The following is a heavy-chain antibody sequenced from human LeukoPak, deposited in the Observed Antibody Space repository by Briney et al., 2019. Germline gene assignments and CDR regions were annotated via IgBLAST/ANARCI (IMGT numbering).Heavy chain of an antibody. D-gene: IGHD4-17*01. J-gene: IGHJ2*01. CDR3: ACLYGDDWYFDL. Sequence: ASVKVSCKASGYTFTGYYMHWVRQAPGQGLEWMGRINPNSGGTNYAQKFQGRVTMTRDTCISTAYMELSRLRSDDTAVYYCACLYGDDWYFDLWGRGTLVTVSS. CDR2: INPNSGGT. V-gene: IGHV1-2*06. CDR1: GYTFTGYY.